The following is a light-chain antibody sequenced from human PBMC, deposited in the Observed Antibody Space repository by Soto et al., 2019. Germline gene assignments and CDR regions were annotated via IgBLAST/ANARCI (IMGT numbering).Light chain of an antibody. V-gene: IGLV2-14*01. CDR1: ITDIGAYNY. CDR3: SSTTSSSTPCV. J-gene: IGLJ1*01. Sequence: QSVLTQPASVSGSPGQSNTISCPRTITDIGAYNYVSWYQQHPGKAPKLLIYGVSSRPSGVSNRFSGSKSGNAAYLTISGLQADDEAQYYCSSTTSSSTPCVIGTGAK. CDR2: GVS.